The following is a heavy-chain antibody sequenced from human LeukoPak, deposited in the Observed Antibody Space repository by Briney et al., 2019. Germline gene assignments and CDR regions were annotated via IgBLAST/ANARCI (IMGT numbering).Heavy chain of an antibody. CDR1: GGSISSNY. J-gene: IGHJ4*02. D-gene: IGHD3-10*01. Sequence: PSETLSLTCTVSGGSISSNYWSWIRQPPGKGLEWIGNIFYSGSTNYNPSLKSRVTISVDMSKNQFSLKLSSVTAADTAAYYCARLPYYGSGSRTDYWGQGTPVTVSS. CDR3: ARLPYYGSGSRTDY. CDR2: IFYSGST. V-gene: IGHV4-59*08.